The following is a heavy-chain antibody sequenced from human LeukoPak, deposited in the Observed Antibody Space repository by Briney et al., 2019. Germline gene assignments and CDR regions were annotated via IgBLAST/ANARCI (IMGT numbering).Heavy chain of an antibody. V-gene: IGHV4-39*01. Sequence: SETLSLTCTVSGGSISSSSYYWGWIRQPPGKGLEWIGSIYYSGSTYYNPSLKSRVTISVDTSKNQFSLKLSSVTAADTAVYYCARAIKTYAFDIWGQGTMVTVSS. CDR1: GGSISSSSYY. CDR3: ARAIKTYAFDI. D-gene: IGHD5-12*01. J-gene: IGHJ3*02. CDR2: IYYSGST.